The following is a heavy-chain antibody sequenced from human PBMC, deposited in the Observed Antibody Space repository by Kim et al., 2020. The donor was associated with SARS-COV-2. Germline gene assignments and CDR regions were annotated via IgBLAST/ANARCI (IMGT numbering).Heavy chain of an antibody. CDR2: IYNTWTT. D-gene: IGHD3-10*01. CDR1: GASISTYY. CDR3: ARERITMSRGPIYY. J-gene: IGHJ4*02. V-gene: IGHV4-59*01. Sequence: SETLSLTCTVSGASISTYYWSWIRQPPGKGLEWIGYIYNTWTTNYNPSLKSRVTISLETSNNHFSLKLSSLTAADTAAYYCARERITMSRGPIYYWGQGT.